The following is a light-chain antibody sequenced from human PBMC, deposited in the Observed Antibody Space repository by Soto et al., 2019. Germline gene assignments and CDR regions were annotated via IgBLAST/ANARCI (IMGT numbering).Light chain of an antibody. CDR1: ISDVGGYNF. V-gene: IGLV2-14*03. CDR2: DVS. Sequence: QSVLTQPASVSGSPGQSITISCTGTISDVGGYNFVSWYQQYPGKAPKLMICDVSNRPSGVSNRFPGSKSGNTASLTISGLQAEDEADYYCSSFTGSNYVFGTGTKLTVL. J-gene: IGLJ1*01. CDR3: SSFTGSNYV.